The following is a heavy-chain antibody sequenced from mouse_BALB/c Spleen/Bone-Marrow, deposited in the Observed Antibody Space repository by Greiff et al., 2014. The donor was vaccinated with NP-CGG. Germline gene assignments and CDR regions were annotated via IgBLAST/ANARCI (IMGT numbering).Heavy chain of an antibody. Sequence: QVQLQQSGAELVKPGASVKLSCKASGYTFTGYYMCWVKQRPGQGLEWIGEINPSNGGTNFNEKLKSKATLTVDKSSSTAYMSLSSLTSEDSAVHYCTRSRRAMDHWGQGTSVTVSS. J-gene: IGHJ4*01. V-gene: IGHV1S81*02. D-gene: IGHD2-12*01. CDR2: INPSNGGT. CDR1: GYTFTGYY. CDR3: TRSRRAMDH.